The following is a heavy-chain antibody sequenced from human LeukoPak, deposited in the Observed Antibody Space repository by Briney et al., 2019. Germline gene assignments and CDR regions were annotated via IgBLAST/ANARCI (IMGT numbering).Heavy chain of an antibody. CDR3: AKWTRTSLFRGDRARFDS. D-gene: IGHD3-10*01. J-gene: IGHJ4*02. CDR1: GFIFNDYA. Sequence: PGGSLRLSCAASGFIFNDYAMSLVRQGPGKGLECVSVIIASGGKTYYAHSLKSRFTISRKTSKTTISLQMTSLRVEASAVYYCAKWTRTSLFRGDRARFDSWGQGTLVTVSS. V-gene: IGHV3-23*01. CDR2: IIASGGKT.